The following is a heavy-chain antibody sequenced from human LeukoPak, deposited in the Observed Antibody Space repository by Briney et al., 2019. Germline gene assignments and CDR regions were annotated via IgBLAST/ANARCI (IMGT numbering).Heavy chain of an antibody. CDR3: ARNYYDSSDYFGLHYFDY. J-gene: IGHJ4*02. CDR1: GGSFSGYY. D-gene: IGHD3-22*01. CDR2: INHSGST. Sequence: SETLSLTCAVYGGSFSGYYWSWIRQSPGKGLEWIGEINHSGSTNYSPSLKSRVTISVDTSKNQFSLKLSSVTAADTAVYYCARNYYDSSDYFGLHYFDYWGQGTLVTVSS. V-gene: IGHV4-34*01.